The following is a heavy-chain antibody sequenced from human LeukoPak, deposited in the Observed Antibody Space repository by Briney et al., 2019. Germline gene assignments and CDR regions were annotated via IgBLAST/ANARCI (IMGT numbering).Heavy chain of an antibody. J-gene: IGHJ3*02. D-gene: IGHD5-18*01. CDR3: ARAPWETAMPPTDALDI. Sequence: GGSRGLSCAASGFTFSTYNMNWVRQAPGKGLEWVSSITSSSSYISYADSVKGRFTISRDNAKNSLYLQMNSLRAEDTAVYFCARAPWETAMPPTDALDIWGQGTMVTVSS. CDR2: ITSSSSYI. V-gene: IGHV3-21*01. CDR1: GFTFSTYN.